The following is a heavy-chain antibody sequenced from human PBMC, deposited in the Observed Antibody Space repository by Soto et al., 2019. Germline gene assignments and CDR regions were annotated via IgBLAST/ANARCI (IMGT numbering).Heavy chain of an antibody. CDR2: INHSGST. D-gene: IGHD6-6*01. Sequence: PSETLSLTCAVYCGSFRGYYWSWIRQPPGKGLEWIGEINHSGSTNYNPSLKSRVTMSVDTSKNQFSLKLSSVTAADTAVYYCARTSQFDCWGQGTLVTVSS. CDR1: CGSFRGYY. J-gene: IGHJ4*02. V-gene: IGHV4-34*01. CDR3: ARTSQFDC.